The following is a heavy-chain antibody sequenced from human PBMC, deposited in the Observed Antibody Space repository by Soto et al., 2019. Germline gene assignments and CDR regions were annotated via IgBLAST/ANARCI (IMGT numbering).Heavy chain of an antibody. Sequence: QVQLVESGGGVVQPGRSLRLSCAASGFTFSSYGMHWVRQAPGKGLEWVAVISYDGSNKYYADSVKGRFTISRDNSKNTLYLQMNSLRDEDTAVYYCAKEGIAGKNKPYYYYFFLDVWGKGTTVTVSS. V-gene: IGHV3-30*18. CDR1: GFTFSSYG. J-gene: IGHJ6*03. CDR3: AKEGIAGKNKPYYYYFFLDV. D-gene: IGHD6-13*01. CDR2: ISYDGSNK.